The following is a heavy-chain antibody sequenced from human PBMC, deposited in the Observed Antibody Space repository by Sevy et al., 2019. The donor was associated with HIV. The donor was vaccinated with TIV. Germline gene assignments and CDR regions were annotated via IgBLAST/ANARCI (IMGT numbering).Heavy chain of an antibody. D-gene: IGHD3-22*01. CDR2: FDPEDDET. CDR1: GYRLSQLS. V-gene: IGHV1-24*01. CDR3: ATTKDYYESSGSPFDY. Sequence: ASVKVSCKVSGYRLSQLSMHWVRQAPGKGLEWMESFDPEDDETIYAQNFQGRVAMTEDTSTDTAYMELSTLRSEDTAVYYCATTKDYYESSGSPFDYWGQGTLVTVSS. J-gene: IGHJ4*02.